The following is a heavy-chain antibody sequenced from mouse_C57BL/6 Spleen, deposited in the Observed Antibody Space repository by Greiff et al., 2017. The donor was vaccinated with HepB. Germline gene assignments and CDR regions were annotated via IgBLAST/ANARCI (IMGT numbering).Heavy chain of an antibody. CDR3: ARGYERTTRGYAMDY. CDR1: GYAFSSSW. J-gene: IGHJ4*01. V-gene: IGHV1-82*01. D-gene: IGHD2-3*01. CDR2: IYPGDGDT. Sequence: FQLQQSGPELVKPGASVKISCKASGYAFSSSWMNWVKQRPGKGLEWIGRIYPGDGDTNYNGKFKGKATLTADKSSSTDYLELSSLTSEDSAVYFCARGYERTTRGYAMDYLGQGTSVTVSS.